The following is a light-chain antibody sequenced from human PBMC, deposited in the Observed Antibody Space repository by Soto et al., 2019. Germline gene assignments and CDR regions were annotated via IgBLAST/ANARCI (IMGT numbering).Light chain of an antibody. CDR1: SSDVGGYNY. V-gene: IGLV2-14*01. Sequence: QSVLTQPASVPGSPGQSITISCTGTSSDVGGYNYVSWYQQHPGKAPKLMIYDVSNRPSGVSNRFSGSKSGNTASLTISGLQAEDKADYYCSSYTSSSTPYVFGTGTKVTVL. CDR2: DVS. CDR3: SSYTSSSTPYV. J-gene: IGLJ1*01.